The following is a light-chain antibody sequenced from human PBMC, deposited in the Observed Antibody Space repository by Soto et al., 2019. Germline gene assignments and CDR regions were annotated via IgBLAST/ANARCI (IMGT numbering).Light chain of an antibody. V-gene: IGKV3-15*01. J-gene: IGKJ1*01. CDR3: QQYNTRPQT. CDR2: GAS. CDR1: QNVGSN. Sequence: VLTQSPSTLSVSPEERATLSCRASQNVGSNLAWYQHKPGQPPRLLISGASTRATGVPDRFSGSGSETEFALTISSLQSEDFTVYFCQQYNTRPQTFGQGTKVDIK.